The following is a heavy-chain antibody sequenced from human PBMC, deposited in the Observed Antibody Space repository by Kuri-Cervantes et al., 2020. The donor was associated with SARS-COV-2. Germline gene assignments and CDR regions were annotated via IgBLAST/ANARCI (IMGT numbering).Heavy chain of an antibody. CDR2: ISYDGSNK. CDR1: GFTFSSYG. CDR3: AKDEVDQGGFDI. Sequence: GGSLRLSCAASGFTFSSYGMHWVRQAPGKGLEWVAVISYDGSNKYYADSVKGRFTISRDNSKNTLYLQMNSLRADDTAVYYCAKDEVDQGGFDIWGQGTVVTVSS. D-gene: IGHD2-15*01. J-gene: IGHJ3*02. V-gene: IGHV3-30*18.